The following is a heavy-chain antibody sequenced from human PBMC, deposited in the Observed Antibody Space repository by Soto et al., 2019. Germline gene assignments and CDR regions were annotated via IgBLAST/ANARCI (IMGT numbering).Heavy chain of an antibody. CDR3: AGELQLWNYYGMDV. Sequence: QVQRVQSGAEVKKPGASVKVSCKASGYTFTSYAMHWVRQAPGQRLEWMGWINAGNGNTKYSQKFQGRVTITRDTSASTAYMELSSLRSEDTAVYYCAGELQLWNYYGMDVWGHGATVTVSS. V-gene: IGHV1-3*01. CDR1: GYTFTSYA. D-gene: IGHD5-18*01. J-gene: IGHJ6*02. CDR2: INAGNGNT.